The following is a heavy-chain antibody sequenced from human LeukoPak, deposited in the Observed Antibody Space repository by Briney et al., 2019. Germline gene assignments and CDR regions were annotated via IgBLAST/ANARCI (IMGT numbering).Heavy chain of an antibody. CDR1: GFTFSGSA. J-gene: IGHJ6*03. Sequence: GGSLRLSCAASGFTFSGSAMHWVRQASGKGLEWVGRIRSKANSYATAYAASVKGRFTISRDDSKNTAYLQMNSLKTEDTAVYYCTRSYWFGVDMYYYNYYMDVWGKGTTVTVSS. V-gene: IGHV3-73*01. CDR3: TRSYWFGVDMYYYNYYMDV. CDR2: IRSKANSYAT. D-gene: IGHD3-3*01.